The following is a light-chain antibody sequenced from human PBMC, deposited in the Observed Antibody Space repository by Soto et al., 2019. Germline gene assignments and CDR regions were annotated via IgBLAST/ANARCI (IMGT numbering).Light chain of an antibody. CDR1: QSVSSN. V-gene: IGKV3-15*01. CDR2: GAS. J-gene: IGKJ1*01. Sequence: EIVMTQSPATLSVSPGERATLSCRASQSVSSNLAWYQQKPGQAPRLHIYGASTRATGIPARFSGSGSGTEFTLTISSLQSEDFAVYYCQQYNNWGTFGQGTKWISN. CDR3: QQYNNWGT.